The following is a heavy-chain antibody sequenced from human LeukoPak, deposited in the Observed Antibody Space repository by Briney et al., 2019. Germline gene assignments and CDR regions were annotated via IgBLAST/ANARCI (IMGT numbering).Heavy chain of an antibody. D-gene: IGHD6-13*01. V-gene: IGHV3-66*02. CDR1: GFTVSSNY. J-gene: IGHJ5*02. CDR2: IYSGGST. CDR3: AILAAAGEDWFDP. Sequence: GGSLRLSCAASGFTVSSNYMSWVRQAPGKGLEWVSVIYSGGSTYYADSVKGRFTISRDNSKNTLYLQMNSLRAEDTAVYYCAILAAAGEDWFDPWGQGTLVTVSS.